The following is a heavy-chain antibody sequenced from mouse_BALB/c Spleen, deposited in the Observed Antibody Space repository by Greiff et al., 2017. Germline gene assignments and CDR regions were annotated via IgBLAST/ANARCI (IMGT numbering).Heavy chain of an antibody. Sequence: VQLQQSGAELVKPGASVKLSCKASGYTFTSYYMYWVKQRPGQGLEWIGEINPSNGGTNFNEKFKSKATLTLDKSSSTAYMQLSSLTSEDSAVYYCTRDRYGAMDYWGQGTSVTVSS. CDR1: GYTFTSYY. CDR2: INPSNGGT. V-gene: IGHV1S81*02. J-gene: IGHJ4*01. CDR3: TRDRYGAMDY. D-gene: IGHD2-14*01.